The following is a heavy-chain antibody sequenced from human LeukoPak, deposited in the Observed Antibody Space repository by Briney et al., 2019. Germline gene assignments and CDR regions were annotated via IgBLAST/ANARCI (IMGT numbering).Heavy chain of an antibody. CDR1: GGSISSYY. Sequence: NASETLSLTCTVSGGSISSYYWNWIRQSPGKGLEWIGHIYYSGSTNYNPSLKSRVTISIDTSMNQFSLKLSSVTAADTAVYYCARGSYHFGSGTYYPNDYWGQGILVTVSS. D-gene: IGHD3-10*01. J-gene: IGHJ4*02. CDR2: IYYSGST. CDR3: ARGSYHFGSGTYYPNDY. V-gene: IGHV4-59*01.